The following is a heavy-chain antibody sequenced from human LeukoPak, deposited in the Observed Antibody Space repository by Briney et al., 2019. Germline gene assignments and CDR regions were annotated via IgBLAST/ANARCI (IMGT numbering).Heavy chain of an antibody. CDR2: IYYSGRT. Sequence: PSETLSLTCTVSGVSISSSDYYWGWIRQPPGKGLEWIGSIYYSGRTYYNPPLKSRVTISEDTSKNQFSLKLSSVTAADTAVYYCARHRTAINRYGPSDAFDIWGQGTMVTVSS. CDR1: GVSISSSDYY. CDR3: ARHRTAINRYGPSDAFDI. D-gene: IGHD5-18*01. J-gene: IGHJ3*02. V-gene: IGHV4-39*01.